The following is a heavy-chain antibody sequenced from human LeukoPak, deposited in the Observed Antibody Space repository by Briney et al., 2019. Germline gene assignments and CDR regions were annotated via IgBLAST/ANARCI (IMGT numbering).Heavy chain of an antibody. D-gene: IGHD3-9*01. CDR2: IYTSGST. CDR3: ARLPQPSDILTAYANSFDY. J-gene: IGHJ4*02. Sequence: PSETLSLTCTVSGGSISSGSYYWSWIRQPAGKGLEWIGRIYTSGSTNYNPSPKSRVTISVDTSKNQFSLKLSSVTAADTAVYYCARLPQPSDILTAYANSFDYWGQGSLVTVSS. V-gene: IGHV4-61*02. CDR1: GGSISSGSYY.